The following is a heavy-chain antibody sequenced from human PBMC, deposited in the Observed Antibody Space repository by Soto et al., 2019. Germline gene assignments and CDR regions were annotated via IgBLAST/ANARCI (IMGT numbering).Heavy chain of an antibody. V-gene: IGHV4-34*01. Sequence: SSETLSLTCAVYGGSFSGYYWSWIRQPPGKGLEWIGEINHSGSTNYNPSLKSRVTISVDTSKNQFSLKLSSVTAADTAVYYCARGFTVTMVRGVVYYYGMDVWGQGTTVTVSS. D-gene: IGHD3-10*01. J-gene: IGHJ6*02. CDR3: ARGFTVTMVRGVVYYYGMDV. CDR1: GGSFSGYY. CDR2: INHSGST.